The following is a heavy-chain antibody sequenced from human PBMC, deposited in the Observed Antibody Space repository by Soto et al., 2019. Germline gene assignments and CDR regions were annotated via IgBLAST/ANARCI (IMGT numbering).Heavy chain of an antibody. J-gene: IGHJ4*02. CDR1: GFTFSSYA. Sequence: GSLRLSCAASGFTFSSYAMSWVRQAPGKGLEWVSAISGSGGSTYYADSVKGRVTISRDNSKNTLYLQMNSLRAEDTAVYYCAKRPVGYCSGGSCYLYYFDYWGQGTQVTVSS. CDR3: AKRPVGYCSGGSCYLYYFDY. V-gene: IGHV3-23*01. CDR2: ISGSGGST. D-gene: IGHD2-15*01.